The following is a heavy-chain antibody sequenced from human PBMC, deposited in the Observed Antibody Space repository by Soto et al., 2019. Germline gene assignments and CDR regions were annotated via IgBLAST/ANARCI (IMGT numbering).Heavy chain of an antibody. Sequence: PVGSLRLSCAASGFTFSSYAMSWVRQAPGKGLEWVSAISGSGGSTYYADSVKGRFTISRDNSKNTLYLQMNSLRAEDTAVYYCAKGGYDFWSGYPDDYYYGMDVWGQGTTVTVSS. CDR1: GFTFSSYA. J-gene: IGHJ6*02. D-gene: IGHD3-3*01. CDR3: AKGGYDFWSGYPDDYYYGMDV. V-gene: IGHV3-23*01. CDR2: ISGSGGST.